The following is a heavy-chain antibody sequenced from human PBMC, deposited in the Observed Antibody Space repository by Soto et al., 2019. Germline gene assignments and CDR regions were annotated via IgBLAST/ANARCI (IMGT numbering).Heavy chain of an antibody. Sequence: SVKVSCKASGGTFSSYAISWVRQAPGQGLEWMGGIISIFGTANYAQKFQGRVTITADEPTSTAYMELSSLRSEDTAVYYCARDPLGCSGGSCYFPSTYYYYGMDVWGQGTTVTVSS. D-gene: IGHD2-15*01. V-gene: IGHV1-69*13. J-gene: IGHJ6*02. CDR1: GGTFSSYA. CDR2: IISIFGTA. CDR3: ARDPLGCSGGSCYFPSTYYYYGMDV.